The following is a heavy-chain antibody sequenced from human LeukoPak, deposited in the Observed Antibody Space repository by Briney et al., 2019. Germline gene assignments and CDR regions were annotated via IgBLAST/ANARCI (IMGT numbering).Heavy chain of an antibody. CDR3: ARRTRGSWVDY. Sequence: GRSLRLSCAASGFTFSTYGMHWVRQAPGKGLEWAAVISIDGSNKYYEVSVKGRFTISRDNSKNTLYVEMNTLRAEDTAVYYCARRTRGSWVDYWGQGTLVTVSS. D-gene: IGHD1-26*01. CDR2: ISIDGSNK. J-gene: IGHJ4*02. V-gene: IGHV3-30*03. CDR1: GFTFSTYG.